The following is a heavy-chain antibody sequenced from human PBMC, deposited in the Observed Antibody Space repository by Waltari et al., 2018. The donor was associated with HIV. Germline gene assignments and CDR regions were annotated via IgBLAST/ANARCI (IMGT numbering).Heavy chain of an antibody. V-gene: IGHV4-39*07. Sequence: QLQLQESGPGLVKPSETLSLTCTVSGGSISSSRYSWGWVRQPLGEGLEWIVTIYYSGGTYYNPSLKSRVTISIGTSKNQFSLKLNSVTAADTTVYYCARAHDDYGDYYFDYWGRGTLVTVSS. CDR3: ARAHDDYGDYYFDY. CDR2: IYYSGGT. CDR1: GGSISSSRYS. J-gene: IGHJ4*02. D-gene: IGHD4-17*01.